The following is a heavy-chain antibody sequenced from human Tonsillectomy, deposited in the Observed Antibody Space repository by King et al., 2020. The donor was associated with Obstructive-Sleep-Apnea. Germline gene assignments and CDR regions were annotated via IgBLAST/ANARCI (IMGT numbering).Heavy chain of an antibody. CDR3: SRQTDSCHDY. CDR2: IRSRRDHYAT. J-gene: IGHJ4*02. Sequence: VQLVESGGGLVQPGGSLKLSCAASGFTFDDSHMHWVRQAPGKGLEWIGHIRSRRDHYATAYAASVNGRFSSSRDHTKSTAYLQMNSLTTEDTAVYYCSRQTDSCHDYWGQGTRVTVSS. CDR1: GFTFDDSH. D-gene: IGHD2-2*01. V-gene: IGHV3-73*01.